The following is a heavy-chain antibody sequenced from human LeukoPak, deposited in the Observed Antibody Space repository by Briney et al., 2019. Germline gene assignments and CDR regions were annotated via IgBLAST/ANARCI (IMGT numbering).Heavy chain of an antibody. V-gene: IGHV4-34*01. CDR1: GGSFSGYY. J-gene: IGHJ5*02. CDR3: ARQEIGLRSFDP. Sequence: SETLSLTCAVYGGSFSGYYWSWIGQPPGKGLEWIGEINHSGSTNYNPSLKSRVTISVDTSKNQFSLNLSSVTAADTAVYYCARQEIGLRSFDPWGQGTLVTVSS. CDR2: INHSGST. D-gene: IGHD3/OR15-3a*01.